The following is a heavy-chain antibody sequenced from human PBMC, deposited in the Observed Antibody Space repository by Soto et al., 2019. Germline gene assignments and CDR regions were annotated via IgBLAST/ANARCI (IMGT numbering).Heavy chain of an antibody. CDR3: AREVFVLVVYGANCYWLDV. J-gene: IGHJ6*02. CDR1: GGSVSSGSYY. V-gene: IGHV4-61*01. D-gene: IGHD2-8*01. CDR2: IYYSGST. Sequence: SETLSLTCTVSGGSVSSGSYYWIWIRQPPGKGLEWIGNIYYSGSTNYNPSLKSRVTISVDTSKNQFSLKLSSVTAAGTAVYYCAREVFVLVVYGANCYWLDVWGQGTTVTVSS.